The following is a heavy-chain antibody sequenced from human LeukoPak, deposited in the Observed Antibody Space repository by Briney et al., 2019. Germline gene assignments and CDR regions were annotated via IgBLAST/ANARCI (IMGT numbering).Heavy chain of an antibody. CDR1: GFTFSSYS. Sequence: GGSLRLSCAASGFTFSSYSMNWVRQAPGKGLEWVSSISSSSSYIYYADSVMGRFTISRDNAKNSLYLQMNSLRAEDTAVYYCARDSHLNRFGELHDYWGQGTLVTVSS. J-gene: IGHJ4*02. D-gene: IGHD3-10*01. V-gene: IGHV3-21*01. CDR2: ISSSSSYI. CDR3: ARDSHLNRFGELHDY.